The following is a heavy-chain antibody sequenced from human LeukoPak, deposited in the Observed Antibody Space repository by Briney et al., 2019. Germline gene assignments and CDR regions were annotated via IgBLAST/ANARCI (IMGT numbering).Heavy chain of an antibody. J-gene: IGHJ6*02. D-gene: IGHD5-18*01. Sequence: PSETLSLTCTVSGGSISSYYWSWIRQPAGKGLEWIGRIYTSGSTNYNPSLKSRVTMSVDTSKNQFSLKLSSVTAADTAVYYCARGSRYSYGRVRPDYYYGMDVWGQGTTVTVSS. CDR3: ARGSRYSYGRVRPDYYYGMDV. V-gene: IGHV4-4*07. CDR2: IYTSGST. CDR1: GGSISSYY.